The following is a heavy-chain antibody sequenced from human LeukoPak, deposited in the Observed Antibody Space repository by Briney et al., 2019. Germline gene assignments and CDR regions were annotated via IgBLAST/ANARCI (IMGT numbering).Heavy chain of an antibody. CDR3: VKGLDYSSSQMDS. Sequence: GGSLRLSCAASGFTFSSCSLHWVRQAPGKGLEYVSSINTNGANTYYADSVKGRFTISRDNSRNTVYVQMNSLTPEDTAVYYCVKGLDYSSSQMDSWGQGALVTVSS. J-gene: IGHJ4*02. CDR1: GFTFSSCS. CDR2: INTNGANT. D-gene: IGHD6-6*01. V-gene: IGHV3-64*05.